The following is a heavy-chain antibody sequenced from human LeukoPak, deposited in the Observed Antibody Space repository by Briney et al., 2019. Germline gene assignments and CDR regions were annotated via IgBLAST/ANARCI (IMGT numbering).Heavy chain of an antibody. CDR3: ARAGDYVVVTAATYFDY. J-gene: IGHJ4*02. CDR1: GGSFSGYY. Sequence: SETLSLTCAVYGGSFSGYYWSWIRQPPGKGLEWIGEINHSGSTNYNPSLKSRVTISVDTSKNQFSLKLSSVTAADTAVYYCARAGDYVVVTAATYFDYWGQGTLVTVSS. D-gene: IGHD2-2*01. CDR2: INHSGST. V-gene: IGHV4-34*01.